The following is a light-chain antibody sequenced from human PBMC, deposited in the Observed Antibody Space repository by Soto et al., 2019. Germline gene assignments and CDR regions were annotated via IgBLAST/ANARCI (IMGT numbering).Light chain of an antibody. CDR1: QSVSSSY. CDR3: QQYDRSPLT. Sequence: EIVLTQSPGTLSLSPGERATLSCRASQSVSSSYLAWYQQKPGQAPRLLIYGASSRATGIPDRFSGSGSGTDFTLTISRLEPEDFAVYYCQQYDRSPLTFGGRTKVEIK. J-gene: IGKJ4*01. CDR2: GAS. V-gene: IGKV3-20*01.